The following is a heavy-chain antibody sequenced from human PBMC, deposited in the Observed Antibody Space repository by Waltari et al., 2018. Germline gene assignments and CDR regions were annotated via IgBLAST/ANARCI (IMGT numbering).Heavy chain of an antibody. J-gene: IGHJ6*02. CDR3: ARSMDV. CDR2: IYYSGST. V-gene: IGHV4-59*11. Sequence: QVQLQESGPGLVKPSETLSLTCTVSGGSISSHYWSWIRQPPGKGLEWIGYIYYSGSTNYNPPLKSRVTISVDTSKNQFSLKLSSVTAADTAVYYCARSMDVWGQGTTVTVSS. CDR1: GGSISSHY.